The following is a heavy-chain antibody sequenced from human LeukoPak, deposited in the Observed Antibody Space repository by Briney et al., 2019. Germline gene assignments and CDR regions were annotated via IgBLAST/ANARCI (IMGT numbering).Heavy chain of an antibody. V-gene: IGHV3-7*05. D-gene: IGHD3-22*01. Sequence: GGSLRLSCAASGFTFSSYWMTWVRQAPGKGLEWVANIKEDGSEKYYVDSVKGRFTISRDNAKNSLYLQVNSLRAEDTAVYYCARDSNYYDSSAYYDAFDIWGQGTMVTVSS. J-gene: IGHJ3*02. CDR1: GFTFSSYW. CDR2: IKEDGSEK. CDR3: ARDSNYYDSSAYYDAFDI.